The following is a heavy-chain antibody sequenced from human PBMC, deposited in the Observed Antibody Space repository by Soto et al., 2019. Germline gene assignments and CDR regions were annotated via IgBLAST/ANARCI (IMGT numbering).Heavy chain of an antibody. V-gene: IGHV1-18*04. CDR1: GYTFTSYG. D-gene: IGHD3-22*01. J-gene: IGHJ4*02. CDR2: ISAYNGNT. Sequence: ASVKVSCKASGYTFTSYGISWVRQAPGQGLEWMGWISAYNGNTNYAQKLQGRVTMTTDTSTSTAYMELRSLRSDDTAVYYCARGWYYDSSGYYPFDYWGQGTLVTVSS. CDR3: ARGWYYDSSGYYPFDY.